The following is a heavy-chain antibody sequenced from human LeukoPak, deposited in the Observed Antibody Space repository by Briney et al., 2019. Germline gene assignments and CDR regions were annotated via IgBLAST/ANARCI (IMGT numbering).Heavy chain of an antibody. CDR2: FDFEDGET. CDR1: GYTLTELS. V-gene: IGHV1-24*01. Sequence: ASVKVSCKVSGYTLTELSMHWVRQAPGKGLEWMGGFDFEDGETTYAQKFQGRVTMTEDTPTDTAYMDLRSLRSEDTAAYYCATELPRGLLSYWGQGTLVTVSS. D-gene: IGHD1-26*01. CDR3: ATELPRGLLSY. J-gene: IGHJ4*02.